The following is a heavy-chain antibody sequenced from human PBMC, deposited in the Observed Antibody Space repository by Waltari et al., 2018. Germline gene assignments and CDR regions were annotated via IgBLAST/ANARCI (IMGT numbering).Heavy chain of an antibody. V-gene: IGHV4-38-2*01. CDR3: ARGPPGDCGGDCYARCYYYYYGMDV. CDR1: GYSISSGYY. D-gene: IGHD2-21*02. CDR2: IYHSGST. Sequence: QVQLQESGPGLVKPSETLSLTCAVSGYSISSGYYWGWIRQPPGKGLEWIGSIYHSGSTYYNPSLKSRVTISVDTSKNQFSLKLSSVTAADTAVYYCARGPPGDCGGDCYARCYYYYYGMDVWGQGTTVTVSS. J-gene: IGHJ6*02.